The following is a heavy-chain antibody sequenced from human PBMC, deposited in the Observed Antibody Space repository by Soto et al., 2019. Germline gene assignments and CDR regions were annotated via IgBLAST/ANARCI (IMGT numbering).Heavy chain of an antibody. Sequence: SETPSITCTVSGDSISSGDYCWSWIRQHPGKGLEWIGCIYYGGSTYDNPSLKSRIIMSLDTSKSQFSLKLGSMTAADTAVYYCARDGYTYGSIWGQGTLVTVSS. CDR2: IYYGGST. J-gene: IGHJ4*01. D-gene: IGHD5-18*01. V-gene: IGHV4-31*03. CDR1: GDSISSGDYC. CDR3: ARDGYTYGSI.